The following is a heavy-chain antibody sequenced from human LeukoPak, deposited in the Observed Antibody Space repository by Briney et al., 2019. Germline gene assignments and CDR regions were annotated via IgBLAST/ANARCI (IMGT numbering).Heavy chain of an antibody. V-gene: IGHV4-39*07. CDR1: GGSISSSSYY. D-gene: IGHD2-15*01. Sequence: SETLSLTCTVSGGSISSSSYYWGWIRQPPGKGLEWIGTIYYSGSTYYNPSLKSRVTISVDTSKNQFSLNLSSVTAADTAVYYCARARYCSGNTCSSPYYFDYWGQGTLVTVSS. CDR3: ARARYCSGNTCSSPYYFDY. CDR2: IYYSGST. J-gene: IGHJ4*02.